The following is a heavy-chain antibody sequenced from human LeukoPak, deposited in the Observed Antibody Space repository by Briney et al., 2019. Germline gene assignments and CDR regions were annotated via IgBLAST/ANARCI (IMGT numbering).Heavy chain of an antibody. CDR2: LNPNSGGT. CDR3: ARAKSQDCSIVNCQEWFDP. J-gene: IGHJ5*02. CDR1: GYSFTAYY. D-gene: IGHD2-2*01. V-gene: IGHV1-2*02. Sequence: ASVKVSCKASGYSFTAYYINWVRQAPGQGLEWMGWLNPNSGGTNYAQKFQGRVTMTRDTSISTAYMEVSRLRSDDTAVYYCARAKSQDCSIVNCQEWFDPWDQGTLVTVSS.